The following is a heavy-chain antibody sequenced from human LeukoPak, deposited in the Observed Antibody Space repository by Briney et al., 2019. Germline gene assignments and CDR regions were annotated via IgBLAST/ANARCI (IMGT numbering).Heavy chain of an antibody. D-gene: IGHD3-3*01. CDR3: ARLGSDYDFWSGRLFDY. CDR2: IYYSGST. CDR1: GGSISSSSYY. J-gene: IGHJ4*02. V-gene: IGHV4-39*01. Sequence: SETLSLTCTVSGGSISSSSYYWGWIRQPPGKGLEWTGSIYYSGSTYHNPSLNSRVTISVDTSKNQFSLKLSSVTAADTAVYYCARLGSDYDFWSGRLFDYWGQGTLVTVSS.